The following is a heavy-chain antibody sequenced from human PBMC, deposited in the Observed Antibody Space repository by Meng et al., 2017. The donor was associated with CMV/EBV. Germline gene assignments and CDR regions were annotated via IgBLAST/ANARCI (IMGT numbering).Heavy chain of an antibody. V-gene: IGHV3-15*01. CDR3: TTSTMVRGVTPH. D-gene: IGHD3-10*01. CDR2: IRSKTDGGST. Sequence: GESLKISCAASGLIFSNAWMSWVRQAPGKGLEWVGRIRSKTDGGSTEYATPVRGRFIISRDDSKNTLYLQMSSLKSEDTAVYYCTTSTMVRGVTPHWGQGTLVTVSS. CDR1: GLIFSNAW. J-gene: IGHJ4*02.